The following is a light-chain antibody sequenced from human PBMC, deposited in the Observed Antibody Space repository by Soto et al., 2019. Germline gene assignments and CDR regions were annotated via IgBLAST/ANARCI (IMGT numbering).Light chain of an antibody. Sequence: EVVLTQSPGTLSLSPGERATLSCRASQSVNSTYLAWYQQKPGQPPRVLIFGASIRATGVPDRFSGSGAGTYFTLTVSRLEPEDFALYYCQHYGTSPRYTFGQGTTLEMK. CDR3: QHYGTSPRYT. CDR1: QSVNSTY. V-gene: IGKV3-20*01. J-gene: IGKJ2*01. CDR2: GAS.